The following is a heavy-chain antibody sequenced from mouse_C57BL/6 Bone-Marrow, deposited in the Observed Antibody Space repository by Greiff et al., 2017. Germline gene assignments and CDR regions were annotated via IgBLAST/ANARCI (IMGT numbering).Heavy chain of an antibody. CDR1: GYTFTSYW. CDR3: AIWSYDGYYREYYYAMDY. V-gene: IGHV1-74*01. CDR2: IHPSDSDT. Sequence: VQLQQPGAELVKPGASVKVSCKASGYTFTSYWMHWVKQRPGQGLGWIGRIHPSDSDTNYNQKFKGKATLTVDKSSSTAYMQLSSLTSEDSAVYYCAIWSYDGYYREYYYAMDYWGQGTSVTVSS. J-gene: IGHJ4*01. D-gene: IGHD2-3*01.